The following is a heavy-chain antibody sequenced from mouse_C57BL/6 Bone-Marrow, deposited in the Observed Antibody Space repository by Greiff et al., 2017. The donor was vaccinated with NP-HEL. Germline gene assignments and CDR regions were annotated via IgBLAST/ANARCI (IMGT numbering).Heavy chain of an antibody. D-gene: IGHD1-1*01. CDR3: ARNYYGSRGYAMDY. V-gene: IGHV1-72*01. Sequence: QVQLQQPGAELVKPGASVKLSCKASGYTFTSYWMHWVKQRPERGLEWIGRIDPNSGGTKYNEKFKSKATLTVDKPSSTAYMQLSSLTSEDSAVYYGARNYYGSRGYAMDYWGQGTSVTVSS. CDR1: GYTFTSYW. CDR2: IDPNSGGT. J-gene: IGHJ4*01.